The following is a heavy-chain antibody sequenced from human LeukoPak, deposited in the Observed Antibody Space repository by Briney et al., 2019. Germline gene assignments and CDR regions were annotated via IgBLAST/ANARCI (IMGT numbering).Heavy chain of an antibody. Sequence: GGSLRLSCAASGFTFSSYVMHWVRQAPGKGLESVAVISNDGNNKYYSDSVKGRFAISRDNSKNTLYLQMNSLRGEDTAVYYCTRDRPDIMIFGAFEYWGQGTLVTVSS. CDR2: ISNDGNNK. J-gene: IGHJ4*02. CDR1: GFTFSSYV. D-gene: IGHD3/OR15-3a*01. V-gene: IGHV3-30*09. CDR3: TRDRPDIMIFGAFEY.